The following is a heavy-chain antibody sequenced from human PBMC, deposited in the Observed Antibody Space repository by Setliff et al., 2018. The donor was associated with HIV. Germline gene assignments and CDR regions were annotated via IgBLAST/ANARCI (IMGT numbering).Heavy chain of an antibody. V-gene: IGHV4-4*02. J-gene: IGHJ4*02. CDR1: GVSITSTNW. D-gene: IGHD5-18*01. Sequence: SETLSLTCAVSGVSITSTNWWNWVRQSPGKGLEWIGEMYHSGATNYNPSLTSRVTISVDKSKNQFSLNLTSVTAADTAVYYCAKGRPRIQVWEGFDYWGQGILVTVSS. CDR3: AKGRPRIQVWEGFDY. CDR2: MYHSGAT.